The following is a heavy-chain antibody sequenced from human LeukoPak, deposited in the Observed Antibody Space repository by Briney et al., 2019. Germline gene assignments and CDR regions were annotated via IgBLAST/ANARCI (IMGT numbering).Heavy chain of an antibody. Sequence: ASVKVSCKVSGYTLTELSMHWVRQAPGKGLEWMGGFDPEDGETIYAQKFQGRVTMTEDTSTDTAYMELSSLRSEDTAVYYCATLGYCSSTSCYKGAGNWFDPWGQGTLVTVSS. D-gene: IGHD2-2*02. CDR3: ATLGYCSSTSCYKGAGNWFDP. V-gene: IGHV1-24*01. J-gene: IGHJ5*02. CDR2: FDPEDGET. CDR1: GYTLTELS.